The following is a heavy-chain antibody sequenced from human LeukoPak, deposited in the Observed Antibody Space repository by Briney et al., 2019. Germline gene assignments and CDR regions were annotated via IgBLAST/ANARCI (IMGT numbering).Heavy chain of an antibody. V-gene: IGHV3-23*01. CDR2: ISGSGNSI. CDR3: ARDVGATDFDY. CDR1: GFTFSNYA. Sequence: GRSLRLSCAASGFTFSNYAMSWVRQAPGKGLEWVSVISGSGNSIHYADSVKGRFTISRDNSKNTLYLQMNSLRAEDTAVYFCARDVGATDFDYGGQGTLVAVSS. D-gene: IGHD1-26*01. J-gene: IGHJ4*02.